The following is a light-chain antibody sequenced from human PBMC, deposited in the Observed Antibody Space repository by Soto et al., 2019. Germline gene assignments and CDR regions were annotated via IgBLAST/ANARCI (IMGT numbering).Light chain of an antibody. J-gene: IGKJ5*01. CDR3: QQFNGL. CDR1: QTISDS. V-gene: IGKV1-5*01. CDR2: DAS. Sequence: DIQMTQSPSALSASVGDRVTITCRASQTISDSLAWYQQKPGAPPRLLIYDASILQRGVPSRFSGSGSGTNFILTISNLQPEDFATYYCQQFNGLFGQGTRLEIK.